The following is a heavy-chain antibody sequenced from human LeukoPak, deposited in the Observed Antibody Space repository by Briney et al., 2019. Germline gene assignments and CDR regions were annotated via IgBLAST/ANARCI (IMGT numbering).Heavy chain of an antibody. V-gene: IGHV3-11*01. CDR3: ARSSDSSGSYSDY. CDR1: GFTFSDYY. J-gene: IGHJ4*02. Sequence: PGGSLRLSCAASGFTFSDYYMSWIRQAPGKGLEWVSYISSSGSTIYYADSVKGRFTISRDNAKNSLYLQMNSLRAGDTAVYYCARSSDSSGSYSDYWGQGTLVTVSS. CDR2: ISSSGSTI. D-gene: IGHD3-22*01.